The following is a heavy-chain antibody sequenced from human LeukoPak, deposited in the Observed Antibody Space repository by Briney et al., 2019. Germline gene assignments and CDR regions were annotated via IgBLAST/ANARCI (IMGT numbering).Heavy chain of an antibody. CDR1: GFTFSDHW. V-gene: IGHV3-74*01. CDR2: MNSDGTTT. J-gene: IGHJ4*02. CDR3: ARAGWYRFDY. Sequence: GGSLRLSCAASGFTFSDHWMHWVRQVPGKGLLWVARMNSDGTTTNYADSVKGRFTISRDNAENTLFLQMNSLGADDTAVYHCARAGWYRFDYWGQGTLVTVSS. D-gene: IGHD6-19*01.